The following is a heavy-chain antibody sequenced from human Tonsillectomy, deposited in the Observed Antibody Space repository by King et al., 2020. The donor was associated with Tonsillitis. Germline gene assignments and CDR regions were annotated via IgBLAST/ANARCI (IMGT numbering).Heavy chain of an antibody. CDR2: IKSKTDGGTT. CDR3: TTVLYHTNGGYFQH. V-gene: IGHV3-15*01. D-gene: IGHD2-15*01. J-gene: IGHJ1*01. CDR1: GFTFSNAW. Sequence: VQLVESGGGLVKPGGSLRLSCAASGFTFSNAWMSWVRQAPGKGLEWVGRIKSKTDGGTTDYAAPVKGRLTISRDDSKNTLYLQMNSLKTEDTAVYYCTTVLYHTNGGYFQHWGQGTLVTVSS.